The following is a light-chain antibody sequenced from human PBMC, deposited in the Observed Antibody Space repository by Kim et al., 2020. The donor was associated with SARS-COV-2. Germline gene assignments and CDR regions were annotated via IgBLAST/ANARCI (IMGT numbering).Light chain of an antibody. Sequence: SPGERATVSCRASQRFNSDFLAWFQQKPGQAPKLLIYGASNRAAGIPDRFSGGGSGTDFTLTINSLQPEDFAVYYCQQYGASPPYTFGQGTKLEI. CDR1: QRFNSDF. J-gene: IGKJ2*01. CDR3: QQYGASPPYT. V-gene: IGKV3-20*01. CDR2: GAS.